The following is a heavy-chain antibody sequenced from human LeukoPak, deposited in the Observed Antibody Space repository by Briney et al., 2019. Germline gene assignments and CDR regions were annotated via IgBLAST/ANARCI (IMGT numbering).Heavy chain of an antibody. CDR1: GFTFSSYS. V-gene: IGHV3-21*01. CDR2: ISSSSSYI. D-gene: IGHD5-18*01. CDR3: ARGSGYSYPFDY. Sequence: GGSLRLSCAASGFTFSSYSMNWVRQAPGKGLEWVSSISSSSSYIYYADSVKGRFTISRDNAKNSLYLQMNSLRAEDTAVYYCARGSGYSYPFDYWGQGTLVTVSS. J-gene: IGHJ4*02.